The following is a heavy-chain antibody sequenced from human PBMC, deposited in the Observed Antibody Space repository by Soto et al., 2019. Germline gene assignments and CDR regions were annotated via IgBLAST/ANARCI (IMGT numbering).Heavy chain of an antibody. D-gene: IGHD5-18*01. V-gene: IGHV3-30*18. CDR3: AKDQYSYGRPKSYYYYGMDV. J-gene: IGHJ6*02. Sequence: QVQLVESGGGVVQPGRSLRLSCAASGFTFSSYGMHWVRQAPGKGLEWVAVISYDGSNKYYADSVKGRFTISRDNSKNTLYLQMNSLRAEDTAVYYCAKDQYSYGRPKSYYYYGMDVWGQGTTVTVSS. CDR1: GFTFSSYG. CDR2: ISYDGSNK.